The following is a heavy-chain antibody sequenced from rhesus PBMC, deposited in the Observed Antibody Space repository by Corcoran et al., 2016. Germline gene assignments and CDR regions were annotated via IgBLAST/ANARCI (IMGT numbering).Heavy chain of an antibody. CDR1: GFSISGDYG. CDR2: IGGGSYKT. J-gene: IGHJ4*01. CDR3: ARVDSGSWYTQYYFEF. Sequence: QVQLQESGPGLVKPSETLSLTCAVSGFSISGDYGWSWIRQPPGKGLGWIGYIGGGSYKTKCSPYLKSRVTISKDTSKNHFSPTMNSVTAADTAVYYCARVDSGSWYTQYYFEFWGQGVLVTVSS. D-gene: IGHD6-25*01. V-gene: IGHV4-127*01.